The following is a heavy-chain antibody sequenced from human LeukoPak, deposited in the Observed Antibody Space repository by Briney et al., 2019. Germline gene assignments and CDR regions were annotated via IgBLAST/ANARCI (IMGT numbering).Heavy chain of an antibody. CDR3: ARRRYSSRFDY. V-gene: IGHV4-59*01. D-gene: IGHD6-13*01. Sequence: SETLSLTCTVSGGSISSYYWSWIRQPPGKGLEWIGYIYYSGSTNYNPSLKSRVTISVDTSKNQFSLKLSSVTAADTAVYYCARRRYSSRFDYWAQGPLVPVSS. CDR2: IYYSGST. J-gene: IGHJ4*02. CDR1: GGSISSYY.